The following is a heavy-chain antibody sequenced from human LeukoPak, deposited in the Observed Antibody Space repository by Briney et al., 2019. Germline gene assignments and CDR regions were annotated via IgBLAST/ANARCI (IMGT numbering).Heavy chain of an antibody. Sequence: GGSLRLSCAASGFTFSIYAMSWVRQAPGKGLEWVSAIIGSGGMTYYADSVKGRFTISRDNSKSTLYLQMNSLRAEDTAVYYCATRRYCSSSSCYDYWGQGTLVTVSS. V-gene: IGHV3-23*01. J-gene: IGHJ4*02. CDR3: ATRRYCSSSSCYDY. CDR2: IIGSGGMT. CDR1: GFTFSIYA. D-gene: IGHD2-2*01.